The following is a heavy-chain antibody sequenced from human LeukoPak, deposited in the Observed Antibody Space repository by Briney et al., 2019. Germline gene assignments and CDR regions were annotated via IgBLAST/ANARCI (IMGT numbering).Heavy chain of an antibody. V-gene: IGHV3-30*02. CDR3: AIELLRRDGYNYVGAFDI. J-gene: IGHJ3*02. Sequence: PGGSLRLSCAASGFTFSSYGMHWVRQAPGKGLEWVAFIRYDGSNKYYADSVKGRFTISRDNSKNTLYLQMNSLRAEDTAVYYCAIELLRRDGYNYVGAFDIWGQGTMVTVSS. CDR2: IRYDGSNK. D-gene: IGHD5-24*01. CDR1: GFTFSSYG.